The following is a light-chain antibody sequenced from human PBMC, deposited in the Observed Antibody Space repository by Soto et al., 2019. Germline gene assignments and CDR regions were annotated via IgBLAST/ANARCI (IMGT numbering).Light chain of an antibody. CDR3: QQYGSSPET. Sequence: IVLTQSPATLSLSPGKRASLSCRASQNISNYLIWYQQKPGQAPGLLIYDVSSRATGIPDRFSGSGSGTDFTLTVSRLEPEDFAVYYCQQYGSSPETFGQGTKVDIK. CDR1: QNISNY. CDR2: DVS. J-gene: IGKJ1*01. V-gene: IGKV3-20*01.